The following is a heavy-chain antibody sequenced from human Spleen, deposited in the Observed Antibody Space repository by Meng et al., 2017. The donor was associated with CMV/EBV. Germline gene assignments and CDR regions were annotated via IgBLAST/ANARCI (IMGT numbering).Heavy chain of an antibody. CDR1: GGTFSSYA. V-gene: IGHV1-69*05. CDR2: IIPIFGTA. CDR3: ARDLGYCSSTSCPQLWSDV. Sequence: SVKVSCKASGGTFSSYAISWVRQAPGQGLEWMGGIIPIFGTANYAQKFQGRVTSITDESTSTAYMELSSLRSEDTAVYYCARDLGYCSSTSCPQLWSDVWGQGTTVTVSS. J-gene: IGHJ6*02. D-gene: IGHD2-2*03.